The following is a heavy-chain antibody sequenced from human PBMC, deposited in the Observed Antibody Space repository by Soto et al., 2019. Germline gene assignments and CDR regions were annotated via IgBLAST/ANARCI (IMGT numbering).Heavy chain of an antibody. CDR2: TVPSYGTA. CDR3: ASSVDVGALYYGMVV. Sequence: GASVKVSCKASGGTFRSYGINWVRQAPGQGLEWMGGTVPSYGTANYAQKFQGRLTITADTSTSTAYMELSSLRYEDTAVYYCASSVDVGALYYGMVVWGQGTTVTVSS. CDR1: GGTFRSYG. J-gene: IGHJ6*02. D-gene: IGHD1-26*01. V-gene: IGHV1-69*06.